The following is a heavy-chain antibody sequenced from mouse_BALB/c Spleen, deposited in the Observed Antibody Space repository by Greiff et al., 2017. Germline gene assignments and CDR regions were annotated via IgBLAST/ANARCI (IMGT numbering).Heavy chain of an antibody. Sequence: LQQPGPELVRPGASVKLSCKASGYTFTSYWMHWVKQRPGQGLEWIGNIYPGSGSTYYDEKFKSKATLTVDTSSSTAYMQLSSLTSEDSAVYYCTRSYYGSSFDYWGQGTTLTVSS. D-gene: IGHD2-10*01. CDR2: IYPGSGST. CDR1: GYTFTSYW. V-gene: IGHV1S22*01. J-gene: IGHJ2*01. CDR3: TRSYYGSSFDY.